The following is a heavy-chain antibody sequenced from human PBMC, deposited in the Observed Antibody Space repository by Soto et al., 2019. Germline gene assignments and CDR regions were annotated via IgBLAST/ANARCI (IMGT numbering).Heavy chain of an antibody. J-gene: IGHJ3*02. Sequence: QVQLVQSGAEVKKPGSSVKVSCKASGGTFSTSSMNWVRQAPEQGPEWMGNILPIFGTADYAQKFQGRVTITANESTKTVYMELRSLLSADTAVYYCARGDECGGNSDAFDIWGQGTVVTVSS. CDR2: ILPIFGTA. V-gene: IGHV1-69*15. CDR3: ARGDECGGNSDAFDI. D-gene: IGHD2-21*02. CDR1: GGTFSTSS.